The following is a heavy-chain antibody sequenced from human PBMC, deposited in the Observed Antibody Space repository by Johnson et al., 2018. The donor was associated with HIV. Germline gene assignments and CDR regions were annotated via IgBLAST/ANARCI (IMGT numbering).Heavy chain of an antibody. V-gene: IGHV3-23*01. CDR1: QFTFSSYY. J-gene: IGHJ3*02. Sequence: EVQLMESGGGLAKPAWSPRLSCAASQFTFSSYYMNCVRQAPGKGLEWVSGISGSGGSTYYADSVKGRFTISRDNSKNTLYLQMNSLRAEDTAVYYCANLYSSSSYAFDIWGQGTMVTVSS. CDR2: ISGSGGST. CDR3: ANLYSSSSYAFDI. D-gene: IGHD6-6*01.